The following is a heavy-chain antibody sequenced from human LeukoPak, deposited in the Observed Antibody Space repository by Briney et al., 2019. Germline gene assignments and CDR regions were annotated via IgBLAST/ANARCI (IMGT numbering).Heavy chain of an antibody. Sequence: ASVKVSCKASGYTFTSYAMHWVRHTPGQRLEWMGWINAGNDNTKYSQKFQGRVTITRDTSASTAYMELNSLRSEDTAVYYCARDLGYCTGGTCYPNWFDPWGQGTLVTVSS. CDR3: ARDLGYCTGGTCYPNWFDP. CDR2: INAGNDNT. CDR1: GYTFTSYA. D-gene: IGHD2-15*01. J-gene: IGHJ5*02. V-gene: IGHV1-3*01.